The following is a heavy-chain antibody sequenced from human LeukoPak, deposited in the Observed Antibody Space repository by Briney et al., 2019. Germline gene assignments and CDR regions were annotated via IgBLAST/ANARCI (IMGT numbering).Heavy chain of an antibody. V-gene: IGHV1-69*13. Sequence: ASVKVSCKASGGTFSSYAISWVRQAPGQGLDWMGGIIPVLNLVTYAQKFQGRVTITADASTSTAHMDLSSLSFEDTAVYYCATGPRPHINMNRGVTTYSGYHFDDWGQETLVTVSS. CDR3: ATGPRPHINMNRGVTTYSGYHFDD. D-gene: IGHD3-10*01. J-gene: IGHJ4*02. CDR1: GGTFSSYA. CDR2: IIPVLNLV.